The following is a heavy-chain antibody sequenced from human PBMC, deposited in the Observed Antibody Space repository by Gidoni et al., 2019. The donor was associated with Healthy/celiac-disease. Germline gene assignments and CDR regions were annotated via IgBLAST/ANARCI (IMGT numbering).Heavy chain of an antibody. CDR1: GLTFSSYA. CDR3: AKEAAPPSGYDRRPWRD. V-gene: IGHV3-23*01. Sequence: EVQLLESGGGLVQPGGSMRLSCAASGLTFSSYAMSWVRQAPGKGLEWVSAISGSGGSTYYADSVKGRFTISRDNSKNTLYLQMNSLRAEDTAVYYCAKEAAPPSGYDRRPWRDWGQGTLVTVSS. J-gene: IGHJ4*02. D-gene: IGHD5-12*01. CDR2: ISGSGGST.